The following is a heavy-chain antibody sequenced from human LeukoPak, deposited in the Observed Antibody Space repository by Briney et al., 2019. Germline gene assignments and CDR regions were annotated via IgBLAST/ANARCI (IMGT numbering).Heavy chain of an antibody. J-gene: IGHJ5*02. D-gene: IGHD1-26*01. CDR2: FSSDGTHT. Sequence: GGSQRLSCLSSGFSFSSYSMNWVRQAPGKGLEWVASFSSDGTHTAYGESVRGRFTISRDNAKNSVHLQMNSLRAEDTAVYYCARDLNRGSFNWFDPWGQGTLVTVSS. CDR3: ARDLNRGSFNWFDP. V-gene: IGHV3-21*06. CDR1: GFSFSSYS.